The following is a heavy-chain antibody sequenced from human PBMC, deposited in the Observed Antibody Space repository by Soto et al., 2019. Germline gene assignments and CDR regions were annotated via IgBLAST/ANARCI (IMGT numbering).Heavy chain of an antibody. CDR1: GGSISSGGYY. CDR2: IYYSGST. CDR3: ARQHCSGGSCYPEPVNYYYYGMDV. Sequence: SETLSLTCTVSGGSISSGGYYWSWIRQHPGKGLEWIGYIYYSGSTYYNPSLKSRVTISVDTSKNQFSLKLSSVTAADTAVYYCARQHCSGGSCYPEPVNYYYYGMDVWGQGTTVTVSS. J-gene: IGHJ6*02. D-gene: IGHD2-15*01. V-gene: IGHV4-31*03.